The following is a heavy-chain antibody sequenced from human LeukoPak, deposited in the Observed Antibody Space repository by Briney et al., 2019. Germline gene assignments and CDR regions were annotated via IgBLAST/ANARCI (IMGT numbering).Heavy chain of an antibody. CDR2: ISYDGSNK. Sequence: PGGSLRLSCAASGFTFSSYAMHWVRQAPGKGLEWVAVISYDGSNKYYADSVKGRFTISRDNSKNTLYLQMNSLRAEDTAVYYCARDRVGATPLDYWGQGTLVTVSS. V-gene: IGHV3-30-3*01. CDR3: ARDRVGATPLDY. D-gene: IGHD1-26*01. CDR1: GFTFSSYA. J-gene: IGHJ4*02.